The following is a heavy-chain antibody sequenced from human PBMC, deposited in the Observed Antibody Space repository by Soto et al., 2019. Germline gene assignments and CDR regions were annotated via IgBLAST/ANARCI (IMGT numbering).Heavy chain of an antibody. D-gene: IGHD6-25*01. V-gene: IGHV4-4*02. CDR1: GGSISSSDW. J-gene: IGHJ4*02. CDR2: IYHSGST. Sequence: QVQLQESGPGLVKPSGTLSLTCTVSGGSISSSDWWSWVRQPPGKGLEWIGEIYHSGSTNYNPSLKMRVTISVDKSKIQFPLKLTSVTAADTAVYYCARDKAADWGQGNLVTVSS. CDR3: ARDKAAD.